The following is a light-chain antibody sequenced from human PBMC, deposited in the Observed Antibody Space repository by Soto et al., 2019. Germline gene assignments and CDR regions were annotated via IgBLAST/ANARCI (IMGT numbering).Light chain of an antibody. CDR3: QQSYSSPPT. J-gene: IGKJ1*01. CDR1: QSISNH. Sequence: EIQMTQSPSSLSASVKDRVIITCRASQSISNHLNWYQQKPGKAPKLLIFAASSLQSGVPSRFSGSRSGPDFTLTISSLQPEDFATYYCQQSYSSPPTFGQGSMV. V-gene: IGKV1-39*01. CDR2: AAS.